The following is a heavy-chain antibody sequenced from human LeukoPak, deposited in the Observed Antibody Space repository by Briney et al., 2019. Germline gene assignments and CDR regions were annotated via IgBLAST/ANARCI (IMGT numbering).Heavy chain of an antibody. J-gene: IGHJ4*02. CDR3: AKDSGSYYVFDY. CDR2: ISYDGSNQ. Sequence: GGSLRLSCAASGFTFSSYDIHWVRQAPGKGLDWVALISYDGSNQYYADSVKGRFTISRDNSKNTLYMQMNSLRAEDTAVYYCAKDSGSYYVFDYWGQGTLVTVSS. V-gene: IGHV3-30*18. CDR1: GFTFSSYD. D-gene: IGHD1-26*01.